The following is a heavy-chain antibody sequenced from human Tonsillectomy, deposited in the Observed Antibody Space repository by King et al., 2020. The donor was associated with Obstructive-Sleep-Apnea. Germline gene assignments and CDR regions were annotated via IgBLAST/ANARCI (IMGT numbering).Heavy chain of an antibody. D-gene: IGHD3-10*01. CDR2: ISPNSCAT. CDR3: ARDMSAYDSTSPAY. Sequence: QLVQSGAEVKKPGASVKVSCKASGYTFTVYSIHWGRQAPGQGLEWMGWISPNSCATKYAQKFQDRVTMTRDTSISTVYMDLSRVRSDDTAIYYWARDMSAYDSTSPAYWGQGILVIVSS. V-gene: IGHV1-2*02. J-gene: IGHJ4*02. CDR1: GYTFTVYS.